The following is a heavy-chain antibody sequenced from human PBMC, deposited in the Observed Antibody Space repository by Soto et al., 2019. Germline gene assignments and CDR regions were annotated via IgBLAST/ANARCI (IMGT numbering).Heavy chain of an antibody. Sequence: EVQLVESGGGLVQPGGSLKLSCAASGFSFSDSAIHWLRQASGKGLEWVGRTRSKAHSYATAFAASVKGRFTISRDDSKNTVYLQMNSLKTEDTAVYYCTRHTVDYWGQGTLVTVSS. CDR3: TRHTVDY. J-gene: IGHJ4*02. CDR1: GFSFSDSA. V-gene: IGHV3-73*02. CDR2: TRSKAHSYAT. D-gene: IGHD4-4*01.